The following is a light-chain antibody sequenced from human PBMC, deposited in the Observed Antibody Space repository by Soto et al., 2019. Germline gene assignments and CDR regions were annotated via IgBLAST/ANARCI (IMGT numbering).Light chain of an antibody. CDR3: QQYESYPWA. V-gene: IGKV1-5*03. J-gene: IGKJ1*01. CDR1: QSISIW. Sequence: DIQMTQSPSTLSASVGDRVTITCRASQSISIWLAWYQQKPGIGPKLLISQASNLESGVPSRFSGSGSGTEFTLTISSLQPDDFATYYCQQYESYPWAFGQGTKVEIK. CDR2: QAS.